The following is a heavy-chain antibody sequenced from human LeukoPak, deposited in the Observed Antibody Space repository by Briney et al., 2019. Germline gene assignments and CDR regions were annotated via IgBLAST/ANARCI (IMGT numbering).Heavy chain of an antibody. CDR1: GFTLSSFW. CDR3: ARDLRYCSNGVCHENGFDP. J-gene: IGHJ5*02. Sequence: PGGSLRLSCAASGFTLSSFWMHWVRQAPGKGLVWVSVINSDGYSTNYADSVKGRFTISRDNAKNTLYLQMNSLRAEDTAVYYCARDLRYCSNGVCHENGFDPWGQGALVTVSS. V-gene: IGHV3-74*01. CDR2: INSDGYST. D-gene: IGHD2-8*01.